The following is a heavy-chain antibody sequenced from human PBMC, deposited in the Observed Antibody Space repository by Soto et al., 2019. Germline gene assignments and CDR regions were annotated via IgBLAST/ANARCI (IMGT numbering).Heavy chain of an antibody. D-gene: IGHD4-17*01. V-gene: IGHV3-30*18. Sequence: HPGGSLRLSCAPSGFTFSSYGMHWVRQAPGKGLEWVAVILYDGSKKYYADSMKGRFTISRDNSKNTLYLQMNSLRAEDTALYYCAKDRGALRWSEEHYYFDYWGRGSLVTVSS. CDR3: AKDRGALRWSEEHYYFDY. CDR2: ILYDGSKK. CDR1: GFTFSSYG. J-gene: IGHJ4*02.